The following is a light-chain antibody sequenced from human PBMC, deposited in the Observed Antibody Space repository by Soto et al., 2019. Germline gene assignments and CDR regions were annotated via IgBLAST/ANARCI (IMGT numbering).Light chain of an antibody. Sequence: EIVLTQSPGNLSLSPGERATLSCRASQSVAGNYLAWYQQKPGQAPRLLIYGASTRAAGVPDRFSGSGSGTDFALAITRLKPEDFAVYYCQQHGRSPLLYAFGQGTKL. CDR2: GAS. CDR1: QSVAGNY. V-gene: IGKV3-20*01. CDR3: QQHGRSPLLYA. J-gene: IGKJ2*01.